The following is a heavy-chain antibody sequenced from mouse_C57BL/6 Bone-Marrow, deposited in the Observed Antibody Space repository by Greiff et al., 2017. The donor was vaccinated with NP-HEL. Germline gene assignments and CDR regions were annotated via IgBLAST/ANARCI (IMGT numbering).Heavy chain of an antibody. V-gene: IGHV1-75*01. J-gene: IGHJ3*01. CDR1: GYTFTDYY. Sequence: LEESGPELVKPGASVKISCKASGYTFTDYYINWVKQRPGQGLEWIGWIFPGSGSTYYNEKFKGKATLTVDESSSTAYMLLSSLTSEDSAVYFCARDGYYYGTLFAYWGQGTLVTVSA. CDR2: IFPGSGST. D-gene: IGHD1-1*01. CDR3: ARDGYYYGTLFAY.